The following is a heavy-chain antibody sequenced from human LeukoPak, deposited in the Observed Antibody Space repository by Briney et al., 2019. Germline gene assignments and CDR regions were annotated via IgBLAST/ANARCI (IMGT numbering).Heavy chain of an antibody. CDR1: GASLSSHY. D-gene: IGHD3-3*01. V-gene: IGHV4-59*08. CDR3: ARHVGFFDAFDI. CDR2: VFYSGTT. Sequence: KPSETLSLTCTVSGASLSSHYWTWIRQSPGKRLEWIGYVFYSGTTSYSPSLNSRVTISIDTSKNQFSLKLSSVTAADTAVYFCARHVGFFDAFDIWGQGTMVTVSS. J-gene: IGHJ3*02.